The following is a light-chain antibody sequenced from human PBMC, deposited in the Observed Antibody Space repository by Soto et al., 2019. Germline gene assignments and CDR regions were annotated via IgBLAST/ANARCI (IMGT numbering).Light chain of an antibody. J-gene: IGLJ3*02. V-gene: IGLV2-14*01. CDR3: SSHSSSNTLVV. Sequence: QSVLTQPASVSGSPGQSITISCTGSSSDVGGYDYVSWYQHQPGKAPKLMIYEVASWPSGVSNRFSGSKSGNTASLTIAGLRAEDEGDYYCSSHSSSNTLVVFGGGTKLTVL. CDR2: EVA. CDR1: SSDVGGYDY.